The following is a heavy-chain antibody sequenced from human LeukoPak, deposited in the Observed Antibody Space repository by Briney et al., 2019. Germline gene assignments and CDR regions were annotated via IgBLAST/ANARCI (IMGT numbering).Heavy chain of an antibody. CDR1: GFTFSDHY. CDR2: IRKKVNSYTT. V-gene: IGHV3-72*01. Sequence: GGSLRLSCAASGFTFSDHYMDWVRQAPGKGLEWVGRIRKKVNSYTTEYAASVKGRFTISRDDSQNSLYLQMSSLKTEDTAVYYCARRVRGDYFDYWGQGTLVTVSS. D-gene: IGHD3-10*01. CDR3: ARRVRGDYFDY. J-gene: IGHJ4*02.